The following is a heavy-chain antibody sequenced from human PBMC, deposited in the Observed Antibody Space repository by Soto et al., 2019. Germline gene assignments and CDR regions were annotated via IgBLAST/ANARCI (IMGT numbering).Heavy chain of an antibody. V-gene: IGHV3-23*01. J-gene: IGHJ6*02. CDR1: GFTLTSHA. CDR2: ISGSGGST. CDR3: ATDHYGMDV. Sequence: GGSLRLSCAASGFTLTSHAMNWVRQAPGKGLEWVSAISGSGGSTNYADSVKGRFTISRDDSKNTLYLQMNSLRAEDTAVYYWATDHYGMDVWGQGTTVTVSS.